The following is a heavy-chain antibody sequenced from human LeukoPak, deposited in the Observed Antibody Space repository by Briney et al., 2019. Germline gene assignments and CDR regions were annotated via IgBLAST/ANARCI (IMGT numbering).Heavy chain of an antibody. CDR1: GYSISTGYY. V-gene: IGHV4-38-2*02. CDR2: FYHGGST. CDR3: ARAQTRYDILTGYQYYFDY. J-gene: IGHJ4*02. D-gene: IGHD3-9*01. Sequence: SETLSLTCTVSGYSISTGYYWDWIRQPPGKGLEWIGTFYHGGSTYYNPSLKSRVTISVDTSKNQFSLNLTSVTAADTAVYYCARAQTRYDILTGYQYYFDYWGQGTLVTVSS.